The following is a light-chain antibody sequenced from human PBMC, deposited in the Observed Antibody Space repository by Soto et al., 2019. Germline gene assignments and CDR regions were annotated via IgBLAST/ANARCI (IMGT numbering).Light chain of an antibody. CDR3: HQRQSWPRT. CDR1: QYINTR. CDR2: QTS. V-gene: IGKV3-11*01. Sequence: IGFTQSSATLSSLPGDRVTLSCRASQYINTRLAWYQHRPGQAPRLLIYQTSIRAAGIPARFSASGSGTDFTLTISDVQPEDFALYYCHQRQSWPRTFGQGAKVDI. J-gene: IGKJ1*01.